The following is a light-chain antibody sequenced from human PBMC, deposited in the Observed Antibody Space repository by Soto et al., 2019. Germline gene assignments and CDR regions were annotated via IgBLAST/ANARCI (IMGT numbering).Light chain of an antibody. J-gene: IGKJ3*01. CDR1: QAIHSY. CDR3: QKHDGVPQ. Sequence: DIQMTQSPSSLSASVGDRVTITCRASQAIHSYLNWYQQKPGKAPNLLIFATSTLQSGVPSRFSGSGSGTYFTLTISSLQPEDIATYYCQKHDGVPQFGPGTKVDF. CDR2: ATS. V-gene: IGKV1-33*01.